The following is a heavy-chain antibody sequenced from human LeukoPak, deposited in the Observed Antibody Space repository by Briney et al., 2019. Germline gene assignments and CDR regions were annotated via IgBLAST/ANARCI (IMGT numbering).Heavy chain of an antibody. CDR2: ISSSGSTI. D-gene: IGHD2-2*01. CDR1: GFTFSDYY. Sequence: GGSLRLSCAASGFTFSDYYMSWIRQAPGKGLEWVSYISSSGSTIYYADSVKGRFTISRDNTKNSLYLQMNSLRAEDTAVYYCARVSVQRGVNIVVPWGQGTLVTVSS. J-gene: IGHJ5*02. CDR3: ARVSVQRGVNIVVP. V-gene: IGHV3-11*01.